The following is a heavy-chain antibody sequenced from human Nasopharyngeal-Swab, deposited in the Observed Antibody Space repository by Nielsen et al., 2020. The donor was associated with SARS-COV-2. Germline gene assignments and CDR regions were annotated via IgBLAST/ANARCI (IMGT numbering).Heavy chain of an antibody. CDR2: IKQDGSEK. Sequence: GESLKISCAASGFTFSSYWMSWVRQAPGKGLEWVANIKQDGSEKYYVDSVKGRFTISRDNAKNSLYLQMNSLRAEDTAVYYCARENDYYYYYGMDVWGQGTTVTVSS. J-gene: IGHJ6*02. V-gene: IGHV3-7*01. CDR1: GFTFSSYW. CDR3: ARENDYYYYYGMDV.